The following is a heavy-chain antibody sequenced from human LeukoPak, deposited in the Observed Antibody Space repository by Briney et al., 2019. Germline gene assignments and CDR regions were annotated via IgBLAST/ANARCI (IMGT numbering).Heavy chain of an antibody. V-gene: IGHV3-66*01. J-gene: IGHJ4*02. CDR2: IYSGGST. CDR3: AREGTV. D-gene: IGHD4-11*01. Sequence: GGSLRLSCAASGFTFSNAWMSWVRQAPGKGLEWVSIIYSGGSTYNADSVKGRFTISRDNSKNTLYLQMNSLRAEDTAVYYCAREGTVRGQGTLVTVSS. CDR1: GFTFSNAW.